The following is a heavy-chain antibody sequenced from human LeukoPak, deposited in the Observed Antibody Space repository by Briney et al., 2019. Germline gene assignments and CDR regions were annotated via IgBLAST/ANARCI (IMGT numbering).Heavy chain of an antibody. CDR2: IYYSGST. D-gene: IGHD3-22*01. Sequence: PSETLSLTCTVSGGSISSYYWSWIRQPPGKGLEWIGYIYYSGSTNYDPSLKSRVTISVDTSKNQFSLKLSSVTAADTAVYYCARGSWVDSLIDYWGQGTLVTVSS. CDR1: GGSISSYY. J-gene: IGHJ4*02. CDR3: ARGSWVDSLIDY. V-gene: IGHV4-59*01.